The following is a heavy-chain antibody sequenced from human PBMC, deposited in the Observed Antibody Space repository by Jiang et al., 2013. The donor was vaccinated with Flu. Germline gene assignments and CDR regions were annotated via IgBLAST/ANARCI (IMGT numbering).Heavy chain of an antibody. D-gene: IGHD4-17*01. V-gene: IGHV4-31*02. CDR3: ARATTVTTEVDY. J-gene: IGHJ4*02. Sequence: LKSRVTISVDTSKNQFSLKLSSVTAADTAVYYCARATTVTTEVDYWGQGTLVTASS.